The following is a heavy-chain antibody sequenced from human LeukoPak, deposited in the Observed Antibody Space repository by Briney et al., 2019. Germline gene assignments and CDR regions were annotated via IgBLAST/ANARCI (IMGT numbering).Heavy chain of an antibody. J-gene: IGHJ4*02. Sequence: GGSLRLSCAASRFTVSSNHMSWVRQAPGKGLEWVSVIHDGGSTYYADSVKGRFTISRDNSKNTVYLQMNSLRAEDTAVYYCVQGYGSGSEGFDYWGQGTLVTVSS. CDR3: VQGYGSGSEGFDY. CDR1: RFTVSSNH. V-gene: IGHV3-53*05. D-gene: IGHD3-10*01. CDR2: IHDGGST.